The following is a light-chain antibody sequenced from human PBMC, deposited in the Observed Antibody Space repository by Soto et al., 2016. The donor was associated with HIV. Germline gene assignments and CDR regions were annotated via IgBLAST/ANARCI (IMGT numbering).Light chain of an antibody. V-gene: IGKV1-12*01. CDR2: GAS. CDR1: QGVSSW. J-gene: IGKJ2*01. Sequence: DIQMTQSPSSVSASVGDRVTITCRASQGVSSWLAWYQLKPGKAPKHLIYGASILQSGVPSRFSGSGSGTDFTLTINSLQPEDFATYYCQQANSFLHYSLGQGTKLEIK. CDR3: QQANSFLHYS.